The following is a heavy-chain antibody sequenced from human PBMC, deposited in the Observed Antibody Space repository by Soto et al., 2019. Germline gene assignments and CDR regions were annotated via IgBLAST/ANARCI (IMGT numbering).Heavy chain of an antibody. CDR1: GYTFTSYG. D-gene: IGHD3-3*01. J-gene: IGHJ6*03. Sequence: ASVKVSCKASGYTFTSYGISWVRQAPGQGLEWMGWISAYNGNTNYAQKLQGRVTMTTDTSTSTAYMELRSLRSDDTAVYYCARGTLSYYDFWSGSDYYMDVWGKGTTVTAP. V-gene: IGHV1-18*01. CDR3: ARGTLSYYDFWSGSDYYMDV. CDR2: ISAYNGNT.